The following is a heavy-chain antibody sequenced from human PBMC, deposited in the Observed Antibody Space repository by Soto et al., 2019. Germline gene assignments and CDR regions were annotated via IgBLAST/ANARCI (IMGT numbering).Heavy chain of an antibody. CDR2: IIPIFGTA. V-gene: IGHV1-69*01. CDR3: ASVVGCSGGSCYAGRGWFDP. Sequence: QVQLVQSGAEVKKPGSSVKVSCKASGGTFSSYAISWVRQAPGQGLEWMGGIIPIFGTAYYAQKFQGRVTITADESTSRAYMERSRLRSEDTAVYYCASVVGCSGGSCYAGRGWFDPWGQGTLVTVSS. D-gene: IGHD2-15*01. CDR1: GGTFSSYA. J-gene: IGHJ5*02.